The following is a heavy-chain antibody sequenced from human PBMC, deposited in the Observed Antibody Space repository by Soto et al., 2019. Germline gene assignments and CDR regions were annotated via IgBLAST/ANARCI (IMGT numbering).Heavy chain of an antibody. V-gene: IGHV4-31*03. D-gene: IGHD6-13*01. Sequence: PSETLSLTCTVSGGSISSGGYYWGWIRQHPGKGLEWIGYIYYSGSTYYNPSLKSRVTISVDTSKNQFSLKLSSVTAADTAVYYCARDVGESSSWYEGNWFDPWGQGTLVTVSS. J-gene: IGHJ5*02. CDR2: IYYSGST. CDR3: ARDVGESSSWYEGNWFDP. CDR1: GGSISSGGYY.